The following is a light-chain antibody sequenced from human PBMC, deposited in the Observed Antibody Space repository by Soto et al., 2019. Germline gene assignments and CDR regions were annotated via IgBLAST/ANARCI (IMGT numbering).Light chain of an antibody. CDR1: QTINRW. Sequence: DIQMTQSPATLSASLGDRVTITCRASQTINRWLAWYQQKPRKATKLLIYDGSTLQSGVPSRFSGSGSGTEFTLTISSLQPDDVATYYCQQYNALWYTFGQGTKV. V-gene: IGKV1-5*01. J-gene: IGKJ2*01. CDR2: DGS. CDR3: QQYNALWYT.